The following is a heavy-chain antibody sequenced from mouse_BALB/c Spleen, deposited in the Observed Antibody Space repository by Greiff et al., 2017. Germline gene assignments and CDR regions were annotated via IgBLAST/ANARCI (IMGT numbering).Heavy chain of an antibody. V-gene: IGHV1S56*01. CDR3: ARDWDDAMDY. CDR2: IYPGNVNT. J-gene: IGHJ4*01. Sequence: QVQLQQSGPELVKPGASVRISCKASGYTFTSYYIHWVKQRPGQGLEWIGWIYPGNVNTKYNEKFTGKATLTADKSSSTAYMQLSSLTSEDSAVYFCARDWDDAMDYWGQGTSVTVSS. CDR1: GYTFTSYY. D-gene: IGHD4-1*01.